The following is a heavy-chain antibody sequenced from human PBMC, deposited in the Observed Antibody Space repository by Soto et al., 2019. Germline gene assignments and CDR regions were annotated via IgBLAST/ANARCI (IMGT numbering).Heavy chain of an antibody. CDR1: GFTFSRYG. Sequence: ESGGGLVQTGGSLRLSCVASGFTFSRYGMYWVRQSTGKGLEWVSAIGTAGDPYYSGSVKGRFTISRENAKNALYLQMNSLRAGDTAVYYCARGGIPDWDGMDVWGHGTTVTVSS. D-gene: IGHD3-9*01. CDR3: ARGGIPDWDGMDV. J-gene: IGHJ6*02. V-gene: IGHV3-13*05. CDR2: IGTAGDP.